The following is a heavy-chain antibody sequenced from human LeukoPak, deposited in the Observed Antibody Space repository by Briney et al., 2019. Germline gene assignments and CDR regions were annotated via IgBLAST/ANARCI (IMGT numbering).Heavy chain of an antibody. CDR2: IYRSGST. Sequence: SQTLSLTCAVSGVSISSGGYSWSWIRQPPGKALEWIGYIYRSGSTYHSPSLKGRVTISVDRSKNQFSLKLSSVTPADTAVYYCARLDSSSWYGGGALDYWGQGTLVTVSS. CDR3: ARLDSSSWYGGGALDY. D-gene: IGHD6-13*01. J-gene: IGHJ4*02. V-gene: IGHV4-30-2*01. CDR1: GVSISSGGYS.